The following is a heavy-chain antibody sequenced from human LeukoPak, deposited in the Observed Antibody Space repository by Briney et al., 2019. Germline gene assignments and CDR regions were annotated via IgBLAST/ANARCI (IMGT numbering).Heavy chain of an antibody. D-gene: IGHD3-10*01. CDR1: GGSISSYY. V-gene: IGHV4-59*01. Sequence: SETLSLTCTVSGGSISSYYWSWIRQPPGKGLEWIGYIYYSGSTNYNPSLKSRVTISVDTSKNQFSLKLSSVTAADTAVYHCARGFYGSDSFDYWGQGTLVTVSS. CDR3: ARGFYGSDSFDY. J-gene: IGHJ4*02. CDR2: IYYSGST.